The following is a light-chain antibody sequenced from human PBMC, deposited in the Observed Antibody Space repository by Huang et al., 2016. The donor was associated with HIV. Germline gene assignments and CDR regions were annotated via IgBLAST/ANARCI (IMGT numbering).Light chain of an antibody. CDR2: DAS. CDR1: QNVITY. Sequence: EIVLTQSPATLSLSPGERATLSCRASQNVITYLVWYQQKPGQAPRLLIYDASTRATGVPARFSGSGSGTDFTLTISSLEPEDFAVYYCQQRSNWPLVTFGGGTKLENK. V-gene: IGKV3-11*01. J-gene: IGKJ4*01. CDR3: QQRSNWPLVT.